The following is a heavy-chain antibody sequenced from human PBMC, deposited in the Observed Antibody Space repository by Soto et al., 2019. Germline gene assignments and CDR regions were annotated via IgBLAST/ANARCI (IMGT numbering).Heavy chain of an antibody. D-gene: IGHD2-15*01. CDR3: ARCYCSVGSCYTCWHFDL. Sequence: QVQLVQSGAEVKEPGASVKLSCQASGYTFMNYAISWVRQAPGQGLEWMGWISPSTGNTDQAQNFQGRVTMTLDTSTSTAHMELRTLRSDDSAVYYCARCYCSVGSCYTCWHFDLWGRGTLVTVSS. J-gene: IGHJ2*01. V-gene: IGHV1-18*01. CDR1: GYTFMNYA. CDR2: ISPSTGNT.